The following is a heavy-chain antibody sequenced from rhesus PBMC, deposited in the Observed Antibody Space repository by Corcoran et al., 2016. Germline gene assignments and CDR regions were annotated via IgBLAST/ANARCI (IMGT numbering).Heavy chain of an antibody. CDR2: IGGSSGST. V-gene: IGHV4-65*02. J-gene: IGHJ2*01. CDR1: GGSISSSNW. Sequence: QVQLQESGPGLVKPSETLSLTCAVSGGSISSSNWWRGIRQPPGKGLEWIGNIGGSSGSTYYNPSLKSRVTISKDTSKNQFSLKLSSVTAADTAVYYCARQILLWNWYFDLWGPGTPITISS. D-gene: IGHD2-27*01. CDR3: ARQILLWNWYFDL.